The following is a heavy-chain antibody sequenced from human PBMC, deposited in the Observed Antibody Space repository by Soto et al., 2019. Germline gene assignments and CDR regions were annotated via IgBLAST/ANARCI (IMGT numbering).Heavy chain of an antibody. J-gene: IGHJ4*02. Sequence: QVQLVQSGTVVQRRGSSVKVSCQASGGSFSSHGMAWVRQAPGQGLEWMGGIIPTFGTATYAPKFQGRVTSTAEKSPNPAYKELSSLRSGDTAVYYFESERSAQDFDFWGQGTLITVSS. CDR2: IIPTFGTA. CDR1: GGSFSSHG. D-gene: IGHD1-26*01. CDR3: ESERSAQDFDF. V-gene: IGHV1-69*06.